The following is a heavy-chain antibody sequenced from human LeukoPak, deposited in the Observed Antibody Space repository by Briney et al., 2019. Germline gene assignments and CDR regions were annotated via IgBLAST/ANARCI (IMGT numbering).Heavy chain of an antibody. CDR2: ISSSSSYI. CDR3: ARGDDSSDYYGAFDI. D-gene: IGHD3-22*01. V-gene: IGHV3-21*01. J-gene: IGHJ3*02. CDR1: GFTFSSYS. Sequence: GGSLRLSCAASGFTFSSYSMNWVRQAPGKGLAWVSSISSSSSYIYYADSVKGRFTISRDNAKNSLYLQMNSLRAEDTAVYYCARGDDSSDYYGAFDIWGQGTMVTVSS.